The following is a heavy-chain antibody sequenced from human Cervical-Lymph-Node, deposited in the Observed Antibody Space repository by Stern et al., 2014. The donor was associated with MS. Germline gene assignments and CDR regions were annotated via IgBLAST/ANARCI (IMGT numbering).Heavy chain of an antibody. V-gene: IGHV1-2*02. CDR2: INPNSGGT. D-gene: IGHD3-10*01. Sequence: VQLVQSGAEVKKPGASVKVSCKASGYTFTDYYIHWVRQAPGQGLEWMGWINPNSGGTHYPQNFQGRVTMTRDTSISTAHMELSGLRYDDTAVYYCAREDGFDIWDYWGQGTLVTVSS. J-gene: IGHJ4*02. CDR1: GYTFTDYY. CDR3: AREDGFDIWDY.